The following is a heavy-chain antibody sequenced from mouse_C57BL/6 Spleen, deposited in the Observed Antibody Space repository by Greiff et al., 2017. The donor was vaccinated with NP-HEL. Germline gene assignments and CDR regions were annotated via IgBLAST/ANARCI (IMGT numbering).Heavy chain of an antibody. CDR1: GFTFSDYY. V-gene: IGHV5-12*01. CDR2: ISNGGGST. D-gene: IGHD2-4*01. Sequence: EVHLVESGGGLVQPGGSLKLSCAASGFTFSDYYMYWVRQTPEKRLEWVAYISNGGGSTYYPDPVKGRFTISRDNAKNTLYMQMSRLKSEDTAMYYCARLHYDVGYFDGWGTGTTVTVSS. J-gene: IGHJ1*03. CDR3: ARLHYDVGYFDG.